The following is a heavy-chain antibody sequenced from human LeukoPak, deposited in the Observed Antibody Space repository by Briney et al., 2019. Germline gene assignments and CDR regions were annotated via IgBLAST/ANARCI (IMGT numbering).Heavy chain of an antibody. CDR1: GFTFSTYG. CDR3: ARGGKVVIPAAIHF. CDR2: TFYDGSKS. V-gene: IGHV3-33*01. D-gene: IGHD2-2*01. J-gene: IGHJ4*02. Sequence: GGSLRLSCAASGFTFSTYGFHWVRQAPGKGLEWVAATFYDGSKSFYTDSVKGRFTISRDNSKNTLYLQMNSLRAEDSAVYYCARGGKVVIPAAIHFWGQGTLVTVSS.